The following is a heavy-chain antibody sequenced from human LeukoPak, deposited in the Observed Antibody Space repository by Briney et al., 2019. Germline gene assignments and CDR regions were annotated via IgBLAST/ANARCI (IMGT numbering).Heavy chain of an antibody. CDR2: IRSKANSYAT. CDR3: TRRGYYDSSGYGKDY. D-gene: IGHD3-22*01. V-gene: IGHV3-73*01. CDR1: GFTFSGSA. Sequence: PGGSLRLSCAASGFTFSGSAMHWVRQASGEGLEWVGRIRSKANSYATAYAASVKGRFTISRDDSKNTAYLQMNSLKTEDTAVYYCTRRGYYDSSGYGKDYWGQGTPVTVSS. J-gene: IGHJ4*02.